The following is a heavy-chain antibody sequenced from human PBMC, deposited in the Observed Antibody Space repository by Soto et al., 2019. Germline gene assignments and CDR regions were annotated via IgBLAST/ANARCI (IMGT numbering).Heavy chain of an antibody. Sequence: SVKVSCKASGGTFSSYAISWVRQAPGQGLEWMGGIIPIFGTANYAQKFQGRVTITADESASTAYMELSSLRSEDTAVYYCASKYTYYYDSSGYPPGAFDIWGQGTVVTVPS. V-gene: IGHV1-69*13. CDR2: IIPIFGTA. CDR3: ASKYTYYYDSSGYPPGAFDI. CDR1: GGTFSSYA. J-gene: IGHJ3*02. D-gene: IGHD3-22*01.